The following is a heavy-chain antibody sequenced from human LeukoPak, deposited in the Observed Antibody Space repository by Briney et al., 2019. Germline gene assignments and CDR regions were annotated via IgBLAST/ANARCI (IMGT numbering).Heavy chain of an antibody. CDR1: GYTFTGYY. CDR3: ARWRLVGATRVFDY. CDR2: INPNSGGT. Sequence: WASVKVSCKASGYTFTGYYMHWVRQAPGQGLEWMGRINPNSGGTNYAQKFQGRVIMTRDTSISTAYMELSRLRSDDTAVYYCARWRLVGATRVFDYWGQGTLVTVSS. V-gene: IGHV1-2*06. D-gene: IGHD1-26*01. J-gene: IGHJ4*02.